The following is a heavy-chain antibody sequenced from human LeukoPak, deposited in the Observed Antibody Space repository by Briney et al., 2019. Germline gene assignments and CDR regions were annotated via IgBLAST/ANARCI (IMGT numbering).Heavy chain of an antibody. CDR3: ARDLAYYGSGSYYGYYYYYMDV. Sequence: ASVKVSCKASGGTFSSYAISWVRQAPGQGLEWMGWISAYNGNTNYAQKLQGRVTMTTDTSTSTAYMELRSLRSDDTAVYYCARDLAYYGSGSYYGYYYYYMDVWGKGTTVTISS. CDR1: GGTFSSYA. V-gene: IGHV1-18*01. CDR2: ISAYNGNT. J-gene: IGHJ6*03. D-gene: IGHD3-10*01.